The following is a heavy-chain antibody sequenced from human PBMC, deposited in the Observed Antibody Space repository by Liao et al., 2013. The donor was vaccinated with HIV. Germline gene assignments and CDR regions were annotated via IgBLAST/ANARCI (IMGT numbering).Heavy chain of an antibody. D-gene: IGHD3-3*01. Sequence: QVQLQQWGAGLLKPSETLSLTCAVYGGSFSGYYWGWIRQPPGKGLEWIGSIYYSGSTYYNPSLKSRVTISVDTSKNQFSLKLSSVTAADTAVYYCAREESSTYYDFWSGPSDYWGQGTLVTVSS. J-gene: IGHJ4*02. V-gene: IGHV4-34*01. CDR1: GGSFSGYY. CDR2: IYYSGST. CDR3: AREESSTYYDFWSGPSDY.